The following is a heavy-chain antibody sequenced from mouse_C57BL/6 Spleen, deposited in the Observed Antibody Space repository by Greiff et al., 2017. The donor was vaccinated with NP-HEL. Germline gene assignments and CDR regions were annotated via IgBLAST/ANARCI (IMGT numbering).Heavy chain of an antibody. J-gene: IGHJ1*03. CDR1: GYTFTSYG. CDR3: ARRVTGTSWYFDV. CDR2: IYPRSGNT. D-gene: IGHD4-1*01. Sequence: QVQLQQSGAELARPGASVKLSCKASGYTFTSYGISWVKQRTGQGLEWIGEIYPRSGNTYYNEKFKGKATLTADKSSSTAYMELRSLTSEDSAVYFCARRVTGTSWYFDVWGTGTTVTVSS. V-gene: IGHV1-81*01.